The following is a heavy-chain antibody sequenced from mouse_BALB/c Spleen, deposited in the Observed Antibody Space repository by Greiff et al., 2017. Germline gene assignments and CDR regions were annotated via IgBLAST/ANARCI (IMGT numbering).Heavy chain of an antibody. V-gene: IGHV5-4*02. CDR2: ISDGGSYT. D-gene: IGHD1-1*01. J-gene: IGHJ4*01. CDR3: ARDITTVVALYAMDY. Sequence: EVKLMESGGGLVKPGGSLKLSCAASGFTFSDYYMYWVRQTPEKRLEWVATISDGGSYTYYPDSVKGRFTISRDNAKNNLYLQMSSLKSEDTAMYYCARDITTVVALYAMDYWGQGTSVTVSS. CDR1: GFTFSDYY.